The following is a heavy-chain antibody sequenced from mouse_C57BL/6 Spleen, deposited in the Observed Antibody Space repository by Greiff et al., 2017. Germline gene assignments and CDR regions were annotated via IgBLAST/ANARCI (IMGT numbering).Heavy chain of an antibody. V-gene: IGHV1-19*01. CDR2: INPYNGGT. CDR1: GYTFTDYY. D-gene: IGHD1-1*01. CDR3: ARRGTTVVAPGAMDY. J-gene: IGHJ4*01. Sequence: VKLQQSGPVLVKPGASVKMSCKASGYTFTDYYMNWVKQSHGKSLEWIGVINPYNGGTSYNQKFKGKATLTVDKSSSTAYMELNSLTSEDSAVYYCARRGTTVVAPGAMDYWGQGTSVTVSS.